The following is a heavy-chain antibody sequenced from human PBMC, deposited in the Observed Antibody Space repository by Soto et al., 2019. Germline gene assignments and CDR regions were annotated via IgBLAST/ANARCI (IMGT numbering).Heavy chain of an antibody. D-gene: IGHD3-22*01. CDR3: EKDVPGSGYLCDY. CDR1: GFTFSNYD. CDR2: ISGSGSGT. Sequence: PGGSLRLSCAASGFTFSNYDMSWVRQAPGKGLEWGCTISGSGSGTTYGDSVKGRFTISRDNSKNTLYLQLNSLRAEDTALYYCEKDVPGSGYLCDYWGQGTLVTVSS. J-gene: IGHJ4*02. V-gene: IGHV3-23*01.